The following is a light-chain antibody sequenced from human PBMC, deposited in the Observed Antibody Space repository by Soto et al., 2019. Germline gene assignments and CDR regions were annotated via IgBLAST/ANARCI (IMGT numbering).Light chain of an antibody. V-gene: IGLV2-14*01. Sequence: QSALTQPASVSGSPGQSITLSCTGTSSDVGYYNYVSWYQQHPGKAPKVLIYEVRNRPSGASSRFSGSKSGNTAFLTISGLQPEDEADYYCSSYTRSSSVLFGGGTKLTVL. CDR1: SSDVGYYNY. CDR3: SSYTRSSSVL. CDR2: EVR. J-gene: IGLJ2*01.